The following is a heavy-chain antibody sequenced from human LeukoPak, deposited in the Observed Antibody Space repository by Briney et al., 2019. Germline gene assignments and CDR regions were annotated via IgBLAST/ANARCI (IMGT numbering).Heavy chain of an antibody. CDR1: GGSISSHY. V-gene: IGHV4-59*11. CDR3: AKDGSGYTI. CDR2: TYYSGST. Sequence: PSETLSLTCTVSGGSISSHYWSWIRQPPGKGLEWIGYTYYSGSTNYNPSLKSRVTISVDTSKNQFSLKLSSVTAADTAVYYCAKDGSGYTIWGQGTLVTVSS. J-gene: IGHJ4*02. D-gene: IGHD5-12*01.